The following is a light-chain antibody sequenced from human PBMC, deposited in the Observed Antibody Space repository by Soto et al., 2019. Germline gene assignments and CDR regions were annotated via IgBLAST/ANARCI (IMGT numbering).Light chain of an antibody. J-gene: IGLJ3*02. CDR3: SSDTSANTVV. CDR1: SSDFGGYNY. CDR2: EVS. Sequence: QSVLTQPASVSGSPGQSITISCTRTSSDFGGYNYVSWYQQHPGKAPKLMIFEVSNRPSGVSTRFSGSKSGNTASLTISGLQAEDEADYYCSSDTSANTVVFGGGTKVTVL. V-gene: IGLV2-14*01.